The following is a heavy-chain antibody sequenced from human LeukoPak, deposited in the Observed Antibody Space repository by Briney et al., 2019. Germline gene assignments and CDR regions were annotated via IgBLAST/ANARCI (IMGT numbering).Heavy chain of an antibody. V-gene: IGHV4-34*01. Sequence: SETLSLTCAVYGGSFSGYYWSWIRQPPGKGLEWIGEINHSGSTNHNPSLKSRVTISVDTSKNQSSLKLSSVTAADTAVYYCARGVAAAASYGIDYWGQGTLVTVSS. CDR3: ARGVAAAASYGIDY. D-gene: IGHD6-13*01. CDR2: INHSGST. J-gene: IGHJ4*02. CDR1: GGSFSGYY.